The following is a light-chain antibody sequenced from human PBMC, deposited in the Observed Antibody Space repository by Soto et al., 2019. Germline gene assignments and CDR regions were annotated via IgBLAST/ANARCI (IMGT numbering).Light chain of an antibody. CDR1: QTISSW. J-gene: IGKJ1*01. CDR2: KAS. Sequence: DIQMTQSPSTLSGSVGDRVTITCRASQTISSWLAWYQQKPGKAPKLLIYKASTLKSGVPSRFSGSGSGTEFTLTISSLQPDDFAIYYCQQSYSSPQTFGQGTKVDIK. CDR3: QQSYSSPQT. V-gene: IGKV1-5*03.